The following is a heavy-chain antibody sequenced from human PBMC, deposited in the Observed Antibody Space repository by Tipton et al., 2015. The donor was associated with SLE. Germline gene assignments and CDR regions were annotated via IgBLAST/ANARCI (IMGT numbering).Heavy chain of an antibody. Sequence: GLVKPSEALSVTCQVSGGSIGSYYWSWIRQPTGQRLEWIGRIYTSGTTNYRPSLNSRVTISVDTSKNQFSLKLSSVTAADTAVYYCARAYYHGSGDDYVDGFDIWGQGTMVTVSS. D-gene: IGHD3-22*01. CDR3: ARAYYHGSGDDYVDGFDI. CDR2: IYTSGTT. CDR1: GGSIGSYY. V-gene: IGHV4-4*07. J-gene: IGHJ3*02.